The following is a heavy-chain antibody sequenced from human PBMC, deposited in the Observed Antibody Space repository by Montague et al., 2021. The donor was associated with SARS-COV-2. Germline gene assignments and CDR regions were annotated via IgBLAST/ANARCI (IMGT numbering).Heavy chain of an antibody. D-gene: IGHD4-17*01. CDR3: ARDGDYGGTWYSFLQN. CDR1: GDSVSGDTAA. V-gene: IGHV6-1*01. J-gene: IGHJ1*01. CDR2: TFYRSQWHT. Sequence: CAISGDSVSGDTAAWHWIRQSPSRDLEWLGGTFYRSQWHTDSAASVRSRISFSGDISKNQFSLHLNSVTPEDTAIYYCARDGDYGGTWYSFLQNWGQGTLVIVSS.